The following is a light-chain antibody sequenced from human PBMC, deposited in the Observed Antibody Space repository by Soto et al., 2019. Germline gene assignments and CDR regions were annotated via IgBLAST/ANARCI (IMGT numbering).Light chain of an antibody. CDR3: QQSYSTPRT. CDR1: QRIATY. V-gene: IGKV1-39*01. Sequence: DIQMTQSPPSLSASVGDRVAITCRASQRIATYLNWYQQKPGKAPELLIYAASSLQSGVPSTFSGSGSGTDFTLTISSLQPDDFATYYCQQSYSTPRTFGQGTKLEI. CDR2: AAS. J-gene: IGKJ2*01.